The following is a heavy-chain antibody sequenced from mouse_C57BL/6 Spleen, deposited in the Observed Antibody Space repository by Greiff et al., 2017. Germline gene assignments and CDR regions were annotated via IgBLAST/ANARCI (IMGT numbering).Heavy chain of an antibody. V-gene: IGHV10-1*01. CDR1: GFSFNTYA. Sequence: EVQRVESGGGLVQPKGSLKLSCAASGFSFNTYAMNWVRQAPGKGLEWVARIRSKSNNYATYYADSVKDRFTISRDDSESMLYLQMNNLKTEDTAMYYCVRQLLDYFDYWGQGTTLTVSS. CDR3: VRQLLDYFDY. J-gene: IGHJ2*01. CDR2: IRSKSNNYAT. D-gene: IGHD1-1*01.